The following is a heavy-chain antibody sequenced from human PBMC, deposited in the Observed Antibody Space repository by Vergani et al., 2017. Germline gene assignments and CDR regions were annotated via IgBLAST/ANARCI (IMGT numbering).Heavy chain of an antibody. V-gene: IGHV6-1*01. CDR3: ARGVRLWWVAATAFDY. CDR2: TYYRSKWYN. CDR1: GDSFSSNSAA. Sequence: QVQLQQSGPGLVKPSQTLSLTCAISGDSFSSNSAAWTWIRQSPSRGLEWLGRTYYRSKWYNDYAVSVKSRITSNPVTSKNQFSLQLNSVTPGDTAVYYCARGVRLWWVAATAFDYWGQGTLVTVSS. J-gene: IGHJ4*02. D-gene: IGHD2-15*01.